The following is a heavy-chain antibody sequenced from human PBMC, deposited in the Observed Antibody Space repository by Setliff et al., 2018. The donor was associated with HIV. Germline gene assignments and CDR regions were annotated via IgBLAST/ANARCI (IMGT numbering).Heavy chain of an antibody. D-gene: IGHD2-15*01. CDR2: INPRGGDT. CDR1: GYSFKTYS. V-gene: IGHV1-46*02. CDR3: ARGGYGY. Sequence: ASVKVSCKTSGYSFKTYSIDWVRQAPGQGLEWMGRINPRGGDTDFAQKFQGRLTLTSDTSTSTVYMEVTSLRSEDTALYFCARGGYGYWGQGSLVTVSS. J-gene: IGHJ4*02.